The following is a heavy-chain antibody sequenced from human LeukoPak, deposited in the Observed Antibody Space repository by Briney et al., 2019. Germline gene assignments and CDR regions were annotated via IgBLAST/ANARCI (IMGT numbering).Heavy chain of an antibody. V-gene: IGHV3-64D*06. Sequence: GRSLRLSCAASGFTFSSYAMHWVRQAPGKGLEYVSAISSNGGSTYYADSVKGRFTISRDNSKNTLYLQMSSLRAEDTAVYYCVKSGYSSGWYRNYFDYWGQGTLVTVSS. CDR1: GFTFSSYA. CDR2: ISSNGGST. J-gene: IGHJ4*02. D-gene: IGHD6-19*01. CDR3: VKSGYSSGWYRNYFDY.